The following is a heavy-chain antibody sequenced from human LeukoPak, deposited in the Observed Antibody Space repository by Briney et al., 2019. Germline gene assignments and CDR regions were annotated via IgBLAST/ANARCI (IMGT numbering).Heavy chain of an antibody. CDR3: AKGAGYSSSWYFDY. D-gene: IGHD6-13*01. Sequence: PGGSLRLSCAASGFTFDDYAMHWVRQTPGKGLEWVSGISWNSGSIGYADSVKGRFTISRDNAKNSLYLQMNRLRAEDTALYYCAKGAGYSSSWYFDYWGQGSLVTVSS. CDR2: ISWNSGSI. V-gene: IGHV3-9*01. J-gene: IGHJ4*02. CDR1: GFTFDDYA.